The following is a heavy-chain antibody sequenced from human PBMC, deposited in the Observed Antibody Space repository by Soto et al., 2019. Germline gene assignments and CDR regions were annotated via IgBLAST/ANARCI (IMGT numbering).Heavy chain of an antibody. J-gene: IGHJ4*02. V-gene: IGHV3-43D*03. Sequence: GGSLRLSCAASGFTFDDYAMHWVRQAPGKGLEWVSLISWDGGSTYYADSVKGGFTISRDNSKNSLYLQMNSLRAEDTALYYCAQERHRIVGAAGYFDSWGQGTRDTVSS. CDR3: AQERHRIVGAAGYFDS. CDR1: GFTFDDYA. CDR2: ISWDGGST. D-gene: IGHD1-26*01.